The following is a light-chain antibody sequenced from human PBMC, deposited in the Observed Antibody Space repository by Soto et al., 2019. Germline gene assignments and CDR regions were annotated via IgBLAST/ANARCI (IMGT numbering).Light chain of an antibody. J-gene: IGKJ1*01. CDR2: KAS. Sequence: IQVTPSPSTLSGSVGDRVTLTCLASQTISSWLAWYQQKPGKAPKLLIYKASTLKSGVPSRFSGSGSGTEFTLTISSLQPDDFATYYCQHYNSYSEAFGQGTKVDIK. CDR1: QTISSW. CDR3: QHYNSYSEA. V-gene: IGKV1-5*03.